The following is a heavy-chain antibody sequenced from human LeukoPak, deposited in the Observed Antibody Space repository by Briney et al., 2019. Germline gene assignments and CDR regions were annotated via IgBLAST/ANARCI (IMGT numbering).Heavy chain of an antibody. V-gene: IGHV4-30-4*08. CDR3: ARGLADIVVVPAAVKSSTPDSVDAFDI. J-gene: IGHJ3*02. CDR1: GGSISSGDYY. Sequence: SQTLSLTCTVSGGSISSGDYYWSWIRQPPGKGLEWIGYIYYSGSTYYNPSLKSRVTISVDTSKNQFSLKLSSVTAADTAVYYCARGLADIVVVPAAVKSSTPDSVDAFDIWGQGTMVTVSS. CDR2: IYYSGST. D-gene: IGHD2-2*01.